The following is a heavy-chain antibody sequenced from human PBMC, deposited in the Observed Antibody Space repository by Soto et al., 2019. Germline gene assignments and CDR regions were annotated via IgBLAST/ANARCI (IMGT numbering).Heavy chain of an antibody. CDR3: ARTDRDFYGLDV. J-gene: IGHJ6*02. CDR1: GFTFRNDD. Sequence: EVQLVESGGGLVQPGGSLRLSCEASGFTFRNDDMHWVRQGTGKGLEWVSGISAAGDPDYADSVEGRFTISRENAQNSYFLQMNRLRVGDTAVYYCARTDRDFYGLDVWGQGTTVIVSS. CDR2: ISAAGDP. V-gene: IGHV3-13*05.